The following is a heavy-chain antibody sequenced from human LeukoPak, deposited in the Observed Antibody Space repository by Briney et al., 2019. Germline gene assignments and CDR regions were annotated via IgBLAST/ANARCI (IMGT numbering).Heavy chain of an antibody. Sequence: NASETLSLTCAVYGGSFSGYYWSWIRQPPGKGLEWIGEINHSGSTNYNPSLKSRVTISVDTSKNQFSLKLSSVTAADTAVYYCASYSTGYPYYFDYWGQGTLVTVSS. V-gene: IGHV4-34*01. CDR1: GGSFSGYY. CDR3: ASYSTGYPYYFDY. D-gene: IGHD3-22*01. CDR2: INHSGST. J-gene: IGHJ4*02.